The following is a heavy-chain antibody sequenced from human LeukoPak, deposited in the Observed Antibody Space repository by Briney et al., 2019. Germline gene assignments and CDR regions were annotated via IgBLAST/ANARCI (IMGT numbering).Heavy chain of an antibody. J-gene: IGHJ4*02. CDR3: ARVDAIVATTPDY. Sequence: ASVKVSCKASGYTFTGYYMHWVRPAPGQGLEWMGWINPNSGGTNYAQKFQGRVTMTRDTSISTAYMELSRLRSDDTAVYYCARVDAIVATTPDYWGQGTLVTVSS. CDR1: GYTFTGYY. D-gene: IGHD5-12*01. V-gene: IGHV1-2*02. CDR2: INPNSGGT.